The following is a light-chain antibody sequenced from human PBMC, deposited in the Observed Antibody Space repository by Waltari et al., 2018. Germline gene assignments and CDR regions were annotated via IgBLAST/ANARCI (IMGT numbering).Light chain of an antibody. CDR2: MAS. CDR3: QQYKSSSYT. CDR1: QSIVTW. V-gene: IGKV1-5*03. J-gene: IGKJ2*01. Sequence: DIQLTQSPSTLSASVGDSVTITCRASQSIVTWLAWYQQKPGKAPKLLIYMASRLEGGVPSRFSASGSGTEFTLTISSLQPDDFATYYCQQYKSSSYTFGRGTKLE.